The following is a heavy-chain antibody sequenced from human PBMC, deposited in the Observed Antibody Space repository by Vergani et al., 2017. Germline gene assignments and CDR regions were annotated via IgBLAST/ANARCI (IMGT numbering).Heavy chain of an antibody. V-gene: IGHV1-2*02. D-gene: IGHD3-3*01. CDR1: GYTFTGYY. J-gene: IGHJ5*02. CDR2: INPNRGGT. Sequence: QVQLVQSGAEVKKPGASVKVSCKASGYTFTGYYMHWVRQAPGQGLEWMGWINPNRGGTNYAQKFQGRVTMTRDTSISTAYMELSRLRSADTAVYYCAKSSTIFGVVTKYNWFDPWGQGTLVTVSS. CDR3: AKSSTIFGVVTKYNWFDP.